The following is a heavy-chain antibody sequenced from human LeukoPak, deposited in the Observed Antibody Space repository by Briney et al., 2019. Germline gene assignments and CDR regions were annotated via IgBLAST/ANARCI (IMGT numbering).Heavy chain of an antibody. V-gene: IGHV3-23*01. CDR1: GFTFSSYA. Sequence: PGGSLRLSCAASGFTFSSYAMSWVRQAPGKGLGWVSAISGSGGSTYYADSVKGRFTISRDNSKNMLYLQMNSLRAEDTAVYYCAKACGGSCYGGFDYWGQGTLVTVSS. CDR2: ISGSGGST. J-gene: IGHJ4*02. D-gene: IGHD2-15*01. CDR3: AKACGGSCYGGFDY.